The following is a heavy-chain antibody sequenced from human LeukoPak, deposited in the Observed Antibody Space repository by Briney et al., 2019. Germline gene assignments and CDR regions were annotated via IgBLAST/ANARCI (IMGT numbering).Heavy chain of an antibody. D-gene: IGHD3-22*01. CDR1: GGSISSYY. Sequence: SETLSLTCTVSGGSISSYYWSWIRQPPGKGLEWIAYLFYSGSTDYNPSLESRVTISVDTSKNQFSLKLRSVTAADTAVYYCARVSNYYDSSGYYSPVDYWGQGTLVTVSS. CDR3: ARVSNYYDSSGYYSPVDY. J-gene: IGHJ4*02. V-gene: IGHV4-59*01. CDR2: LFYSGST.